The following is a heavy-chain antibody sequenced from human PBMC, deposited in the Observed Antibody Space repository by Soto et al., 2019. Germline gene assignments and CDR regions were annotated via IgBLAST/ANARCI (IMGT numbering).Heavy chain of an antibody. CDR1: GGSISSGGYY. D-gene: IGHD3-3*01. J-gene: IGHJ6*02. Sequence: QVQLQESGPGLVKPSQTLSLTCTVSGGSISSGGYYWSWIRQHPGKGLEWIGYIYYSGSTYYNPSLKSRFTISVDTSKNQFSLKLSSVTAADTAVYYCAGLEWLLSYGMDVWGQGTTVTVSS. V-gene: IGHV4-31*03. CDR2: IYYSGST. CDR3: AGLEWLLSYGMDV.